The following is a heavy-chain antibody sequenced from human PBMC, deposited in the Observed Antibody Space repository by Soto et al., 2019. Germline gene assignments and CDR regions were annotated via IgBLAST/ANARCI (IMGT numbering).Heavy chain of an antibody. CDR2: ISAYNGNT. V-gene: IGHV1-18*01. CDR1: GYTFTSYG. J-gene: IGHJ4*02. CDR3: ARDCPPLDY. Sequence: QVQLVQSGAEVKKPGASVKVSCKASGYTFTSYGISWVRQAPGQGLEWMGWISAYNGNTKYAQKLQGRVTITTDTSTRTANTELGGPGSADATVFYCARDCPPLDYWGQGTLVTVSS.